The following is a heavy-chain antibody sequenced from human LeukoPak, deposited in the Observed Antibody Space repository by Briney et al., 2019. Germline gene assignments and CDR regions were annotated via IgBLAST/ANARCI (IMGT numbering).Heavy chain of an antibody. CDR2: INHRGVT. V-gene: IGHV4-34*01. CDR3: ARTVGRTASLSY. Sequence: SETLSLTCAVYGGSFSDYYWTWVRQPPGKGLEWIGEINHRGVTTYYPSLKSRVTISIDTYRNQFSLTMHSLTAADTAVYYCARTVGRTASLSYWGQGTLVAVSS. CDR1: GGSFSDYY. J-gene: IGHJ4*02. D-gene: IGHD4-4*01.